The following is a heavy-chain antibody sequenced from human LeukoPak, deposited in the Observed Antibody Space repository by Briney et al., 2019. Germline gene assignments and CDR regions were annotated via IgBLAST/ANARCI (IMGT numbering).Heavy chain of an antibody. CDR1: GGSFSGYY. V-gene: IGHV4-34*01. J-gene: IGHJ6*02. CDR2: INHSGST. Sequence: SETLSLTCAVYGGSFSGYYWSWIRQPPGKGLEWIGEINHSGSTNYNPSLKSRVTISVDTSKNQFSLKLSSVTAADTAIYYCARDFNLPGYYYCMDVWGQGTTVTVSS. CDR3: ARDFNLPGYYYCMDV.